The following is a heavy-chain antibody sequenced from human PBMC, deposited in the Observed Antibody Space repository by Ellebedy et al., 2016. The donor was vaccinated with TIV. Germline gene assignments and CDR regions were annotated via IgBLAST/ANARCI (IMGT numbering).Heavy chain of an antibody. V-gene: IGHV4-4*02. CDR3: AKTGETRFDY. CDR1: GGSISSYSW. Sequence: MPSETLSLTCAVSGGSISSYSWWSWVRQPPGKGLEWIGEIFHSGITIYNPSLKSRVTISVDKSNNQFSLNLSSVTAADTAMYYCAKTGETRFDYWGQGTLVTVSS. D-gene: IGHD7-27*01. J-gene: IGHJ4*02. CDR2: IFHSGIT.